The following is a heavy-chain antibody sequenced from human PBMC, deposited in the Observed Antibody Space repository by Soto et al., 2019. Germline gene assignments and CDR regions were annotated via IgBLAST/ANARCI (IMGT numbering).Heavy chain of an antibody. CDR3: AGYGDYGREYYYGMDV. CDR1: GGSSSSGGYS. V-gene: IGHV4-30-2*03. D-gene: IGHD4-17*01. CDR2: IYYSGST. J-gene: IGHJ6*02. Sequence: PSETLSLTCAVSGGSSSSGGYSWSWIRKPPGKGLEWIGCIYYSGSTYYNPSLKSRVTISVDTSKNQFSLKLSSVTAADTAVYYCAGYGDYGREYYYGMDVWGQGTTVTVSS.